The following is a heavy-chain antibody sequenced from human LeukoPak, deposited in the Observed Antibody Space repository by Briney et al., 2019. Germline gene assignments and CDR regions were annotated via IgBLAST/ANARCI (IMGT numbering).Heavy chain of an antibody. CDR2: INPNSGGT. D-gene: IGHD6-13*01. CDR3: ARRGAGAVGY. V-gene: IGHV1-2*02. Sequence: GASVKVSCKASGYTFTGHYMHWVRQAPGQGLEWMGWINPNSGGTNYAQKFQGRVTMTRDTSISTAYMELSSLRSDDTAVYFCARRGAGAVGYWGQGTLVTVSS. J-gene: IGHJ4*02. CDR1: GYTFTGHY.